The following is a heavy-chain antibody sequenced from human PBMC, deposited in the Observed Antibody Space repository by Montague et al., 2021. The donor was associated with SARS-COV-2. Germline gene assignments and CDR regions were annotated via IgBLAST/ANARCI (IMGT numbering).Heavy chain of an antibody. CDR2: IYDSGST. J-gene: IGHJ4*02. CDR3: ARENTVTTFGGHYYFDS. D-gene: IGHD4-17*01. CDR1: GSSVRSYY. Sequence: SETLSLTCIVSGSSVRSYYWSWIRQPPGKGLEWIGYIYDSGSTNYNSSLKIRVTISVDTSMNQFSLKLSSVTAADTAVYYCARENTVTTFGGHYYFDSWGQGTLVTVSA. V-gene: IGHV4-59*02.